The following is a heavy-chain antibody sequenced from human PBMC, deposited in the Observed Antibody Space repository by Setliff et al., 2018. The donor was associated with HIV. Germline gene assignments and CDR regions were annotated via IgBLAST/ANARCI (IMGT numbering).Heavy chain of an antibody. CDR3: ARERVVRGVVDPGTSQIFDN. J-gene: IGHJ4*02. CDR1: GGSIKSYS. V-gene: IGHV4-4*07. D-gene: IGHD3-10*01. CDR2: VCTSGDT. Sequence: SETLSLTCTVSGGSIKSYSWSWIRQPAGNGLEWIGRVCTSGDTNYNPSLQSRVAMSVDTSKNQFSLNLNSVTAADTALYYCARERVVRGVVDPGTSQIFDNWGQGILVTVSS.